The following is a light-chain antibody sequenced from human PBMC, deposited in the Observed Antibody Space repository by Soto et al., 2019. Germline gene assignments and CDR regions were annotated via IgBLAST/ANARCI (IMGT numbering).Light chain of an antibody. CDR1: QSISSW. J-gene: IGKJ1*01. Sequence: DIQMTQSPSAMSASVGGSGTIICRASQSISSWLAWYQQKPGKAPKLLIYKASTLKSGVPSRFSGSGSGAEFTLTISSLQPDDFATYYCQHYNSYSEAFGQGAKVDI. CDR2: KAS. V-gene: IGKV1-5*03. CDR3: QHYNSYSEA.